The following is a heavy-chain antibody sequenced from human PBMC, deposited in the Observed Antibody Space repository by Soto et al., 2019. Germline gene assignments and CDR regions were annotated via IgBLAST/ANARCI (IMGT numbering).Heavy chain of an antibody. CDR2: ISGYNGNT. D-gene: IGHD1-1*01. J-gene: IGHJ4*02. V-gene: IGHV1-18*01. CDR1: GYSFTNYG. CDR3: ARANTWDTGRVGTH. Sequence: QIHLEQSRIEMKEPGTSLKISCATSGYSFTNYGISWVRQAPGQGLEWMGWISGYNGNTKYAQSFHDRVVMTADKFTSTGYLEMRNLRSNDTAVYYCARANTWDTGRVGTHWGQGTKVTVSS.